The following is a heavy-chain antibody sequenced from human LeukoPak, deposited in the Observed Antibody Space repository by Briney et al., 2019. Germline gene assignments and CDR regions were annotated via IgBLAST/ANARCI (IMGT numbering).Heavy chain of an antibody. CDR3: AKDTQKRFLGYYFDY. V-gene: IGHV3-23*01. J-gene: IGHJ4*02. CDR1: GFTLSSYA. CDR2: ISGSGGST. Sequence: RTGGSLRLSCAASGFTLSSYAMSWVRQAPGKGLEWVSAISGSGGSTYYADSVKGRFTISRDNSKNTLYLQMNSLRAEDTAVYYCAKDTQKRFLGYYFDYWGQGTLVAVSS. D-gene: IGHD3-3*01.